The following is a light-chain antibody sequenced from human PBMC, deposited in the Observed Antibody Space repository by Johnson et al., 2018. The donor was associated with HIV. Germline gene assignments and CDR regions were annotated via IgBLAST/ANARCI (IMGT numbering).Light chain of an antibody. CDR1: SSNIGDNY. J-gene: IGLJ1*01. Sequence: QSVLTQPPSVSAAPGQKVTISCSGSSSNIGDNYVSWYQQLPGTAPKLLIYENTKRPSGIPDRFSGSKSGTSATLGIPGLQTGDEGDYYCGTWDSSLSAGVFGTGTKVTVL. CDR3: GTWDSSLSAGV. CDR2: ENT. V-gene: IGLV1-51*02.